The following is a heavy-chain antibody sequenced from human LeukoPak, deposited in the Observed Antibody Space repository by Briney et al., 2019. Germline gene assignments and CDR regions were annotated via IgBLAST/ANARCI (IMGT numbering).Heavy chain of an antibody. CDR1: GYRFTNYW. D-gene: IGHD6-19*01. J-gene: IGHJ4*02. V-gene: IGHV5-51*01. CDR2: IYPGDSDT. Sequence: GESLEISFKGSGYRFTNYWLAWVRQMPGKGVEWMGIIYPGDSDTRYSPSFQGQVTISADKSISTAYLQWSSLRASDTAIYYCARQFGCGGWYNPGYWGQGTLVTVSS. CDR3: ARQFGCGGWYNPGY.